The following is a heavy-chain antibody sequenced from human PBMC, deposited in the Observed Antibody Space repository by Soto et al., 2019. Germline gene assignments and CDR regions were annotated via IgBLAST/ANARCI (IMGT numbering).Heavy chain of an antibody. CDR2: IYYSGST. V-gene: IGHV4-31*03. CDR3: ARESKYDTSGYPPWFAP. CDR1: VASISSGGYY. Sequence: QVQLQESGPGLVKPSQTLSLTCTVSVASISSGGYYWSWIRQHPGEGLEWIGYIYYSGSTSYNPPRKSRVTISVDTSKNQFSLKLSSVTDADTAVYYCARESKYDTSGYPPWFAPWGQGTLVTVSS. D-gene: IGHD3-22*01. J-gene: IGHJ5*02.